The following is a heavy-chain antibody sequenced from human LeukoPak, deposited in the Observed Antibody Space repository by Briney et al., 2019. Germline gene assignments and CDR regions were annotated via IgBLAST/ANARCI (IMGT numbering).Heavy chain of an antibody. D-gene: IGHD2-2*01. Sequence: GGSLRLSCAASGFTFSDNWMTWVRQAPGKGLEWVANINQDGRARYYVDSVQGRFIISRDNAQNSVHLQMNSLRAEDTAVYYCATRYCSIAACRASSYKCMDDWGKGTTVIVSS. CDR3: ATRYCSIAACRASSYKCMDD. V-gene: IGHV3-7*01. J-gene: IGHJ6*04. CDR1: GFTFSDNW. CDR2: INQDGRAR.